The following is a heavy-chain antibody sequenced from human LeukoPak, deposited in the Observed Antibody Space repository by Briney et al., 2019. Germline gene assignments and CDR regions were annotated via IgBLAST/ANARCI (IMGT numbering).Heavy chain of an antibody. CDR3: ATGGQDIVLMVHAFDI. D-gene: IGHD2-8*01. CDR1: GFTFSSYW. Sequence: QPGGSLRLSCAASGFTFSSYWMSWVRQAPGKGLEWVANIKQDGSEKYYVDSVKGRFTISRDNAKNPLYLQMNSLRAEDTAVYYCATGGQDIVLMVHAFDIWGQGTMVTVSS. J-gene: IGHJ3*02. CDR2: IKQDGSEK. V-gene: IGHV3-7*01.